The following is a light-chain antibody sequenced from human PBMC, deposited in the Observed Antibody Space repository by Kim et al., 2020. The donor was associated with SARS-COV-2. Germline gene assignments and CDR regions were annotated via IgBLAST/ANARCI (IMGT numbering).Light chain of an antibody. J-gene: IGKJ2*01. Sequence: SSSVGDRVTIPCRASQSISTWLAWYQQKPGKAPNLLIYDASSLESGVPSRFSGSGSGTEFTLTISSLQPDDFATYYCQQYNTYPYTFGQGTKLEI. V-gene: IGKV1-5*01. CDR3: QQYNTYPYT. CDR1: QSISTW. CDR2: DAS.